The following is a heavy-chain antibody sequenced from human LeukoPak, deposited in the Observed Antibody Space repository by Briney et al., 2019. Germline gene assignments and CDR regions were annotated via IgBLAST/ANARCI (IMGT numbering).Heavy chain of an antibody. CDR2: ISYRGSA. CDR1: GGSIRIGDYY. J-gene: IGHJ4*02. CDR3: VRYIGPTVDSDY. Sequence: SETLSLTCTVSGGSIRIGDYYWSWIRQPPGKGLEWIGYISYRGSAYYNPSLKSRVTMSVDTSKNQFSLRVSSVTAADTAVYYCVRYIGPTVDSDYWGQGTLVTVSS. V-gene: IGHV4-30-4*01. D-gene: IGHD1-26*01.